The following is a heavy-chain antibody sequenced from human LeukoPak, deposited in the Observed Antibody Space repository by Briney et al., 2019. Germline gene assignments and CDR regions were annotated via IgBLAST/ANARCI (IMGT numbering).Heavy chain of an antibody. D-gene: IGHD3-3*01. J-gene: IGHJ4*02. Sequence: GGSLRLSXAASGFTFSSYWMSWVRQAPGKGLEWVANIKQDGSEKYYVDSVKGRFTISRDNAKNSLYLQMNSLRAEDTALYYCARGGNDDLWSGDAAINYFDYWGQGTLVTVSS. CDR2: IKQDGSEK. V-gene: IGHV3-7*01. CDR3: ARGGNDDLWSGDAAINYFDY. CDR1: GFTFSSYW.